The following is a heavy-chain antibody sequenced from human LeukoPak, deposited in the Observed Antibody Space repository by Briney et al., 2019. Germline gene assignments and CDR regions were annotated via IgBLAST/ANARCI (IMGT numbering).Heavy chain of an antibody. D-gene: IGHD3-22*01. Sequence: SETLSLTCTVSGDSINNYYWSWVRQPPGKGLEWIGYIHHSGSTNSNPSLKSRVTISVDTSKNQFSLRLSSVTAADTAVYYCARDTYYESSGYYEDYFDSWGQGTLVTVSS. J-gene: IGHJ4*02. CDR1: GDSINNYY. V-gene: IGHV4-59*01. CDR2: IHHSGST. CDR3: ARDTYYESSGYYEDYFDS.